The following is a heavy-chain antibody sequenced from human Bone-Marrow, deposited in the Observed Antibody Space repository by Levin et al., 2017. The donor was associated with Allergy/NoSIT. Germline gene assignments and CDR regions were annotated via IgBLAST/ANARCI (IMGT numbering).Heavy chain of an antibody. J-gene: IGHJ4*02. CDR1: GYIFNNYA. CDR3: ARGNTYSGSFNYFDN. D-gene: IGHD1-26*01. V-gene: IGHV1-18*01. Sequence: GASVKVSCKASGYIFNNYAINWVRQAPGQGLEWMGWISINNGNTNYAQKFQGRVSMTRDTATNTAFMELRSLRSDDTAIFYCARGNTYSGSFNYFDNWGQGTLVTVSS. CDR2: ISINNGNT.